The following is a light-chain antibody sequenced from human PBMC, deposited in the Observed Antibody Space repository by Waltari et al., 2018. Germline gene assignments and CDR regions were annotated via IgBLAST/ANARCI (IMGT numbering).Light chain of an antibody. Sequence: EMVLTQSPGTLSLSPGERATLSCRASQSVTSNYLAWYQHKPGQAPRRLIYGTSSRAAGIPDRFSGSGSGTDFTLTISRLEPEDFAVYYCQQYGSSPLLSFGPGTKVDIK. V-gene: IGKV3-20*01. J-gene: IGKJ3*01. CDR2: GTS. CDR1: QSVTSNY. CDR3: QQYGSSPLLS.